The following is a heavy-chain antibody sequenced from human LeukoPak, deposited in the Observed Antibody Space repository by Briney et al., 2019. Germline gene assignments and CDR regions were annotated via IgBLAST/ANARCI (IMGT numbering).Heavy chain of an antibody. D-gene: IGHD2-8*01. CDR2: IYYSGST. CDR3: ARSSIVLMVYAMLDFDY. V-gene: IGHV4-39*01. CDR1: GASISSGGYY. J-gene: IGHJ4*02. Sequence: PSETLSLTCTVSGASISSGGYYWSWIRQHPGKGLEWIGYIYYSGSTYYNPSLKSRVTISVDTSKNQFSLKLSSVTAADTAVYYCARSSIVLMVYAMLDFDYWGQGTLVTVSS.